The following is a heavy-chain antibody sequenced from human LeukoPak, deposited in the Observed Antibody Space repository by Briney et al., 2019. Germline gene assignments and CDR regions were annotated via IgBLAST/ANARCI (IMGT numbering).Heavy chain of an antibody. Sequence: PGRSLRLSCAASGFTFSSYGMHWVRQAPGKGLEWVAVISYDGSNKYYADSVKGRFTISRDNSKNTLYLQMNSLRAEDTAVYYCAKPGGKTGNYFDYWGQGTLVAVSS. D-gene: IGHD1/OR15-1a*01. J-gene: IGHJ4*02. CDR2: ISYDGSNK. V-gene: IGHV3-30*18. CDR3: AKPGGKTGNYFDY. CDR1: GFTFSSYG.